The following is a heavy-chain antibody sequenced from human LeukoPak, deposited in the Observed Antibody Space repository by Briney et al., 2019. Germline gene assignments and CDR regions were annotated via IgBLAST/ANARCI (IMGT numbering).Heavy chain of an antibody. CDR3: AKAPAAATKYYYGMDV. D-gene: IGHD6-13*01. V-gene: IGHV3-23*01. CDR1: GFTFNNYA. Sequence: PGGSLRLSCAASGFTFNNYAMSWVRQAPGKGLEWVPAISGSGGATYYADSVKGRFTISRDNSKNTLFLHMNSLRVEDTAVYYCAKAPAAATKYYYGMDVWGQGTTVTVSS. J-gene: IGHJ6*02. CDR2: ISGSGGAT.